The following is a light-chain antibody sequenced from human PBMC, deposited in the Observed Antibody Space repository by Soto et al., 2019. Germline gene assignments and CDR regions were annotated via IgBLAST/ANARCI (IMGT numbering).Light chain of an antibody. Sequence: DIQMTQSPSTLSASVGDRVTITCRASESISKWLAWYQQKPGKAPELLISDASSLESGVPSRFSGSGSGTEFTLTISSLQPDDFATYFCQQYNNWPPITFGQGTRLEIK. V-gene: IGKV1-5*01. CDR2: DAS. CDR1: ESISKW. CDR3: QQYNNWPPIT. J-gene: IGKJ5*01.